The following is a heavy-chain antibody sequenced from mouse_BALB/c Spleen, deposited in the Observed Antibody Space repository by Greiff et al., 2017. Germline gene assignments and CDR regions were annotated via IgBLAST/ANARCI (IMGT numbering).Heavy chain of an antibody. Sequence: EVKVVESGGGLVKPGGSLKLSCAASGFTFSSYAMSWVRQTPEKRLEWVASISSGGSTYYPDSVKGRFTISRDNARNILYLQMSSLRSEDTAMYYCARGTGRYFDVWGAGTTVTVSS. J-gene: IGHJ1*01. V-gene: IGHV5-6-5*01. CDR2: ISSGGST. D-gene: IGHD1-1*01. CDR1: GFTFSSYA. CDR3: ARGTGRYFDV.